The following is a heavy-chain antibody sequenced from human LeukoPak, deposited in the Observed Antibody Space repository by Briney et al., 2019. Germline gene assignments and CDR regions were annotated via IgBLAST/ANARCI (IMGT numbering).Heavy chain of an antibody. CDR3: AKWGDYNFLTVYYVSDY. Sequence: PGGSLRLSCAASGFTFSNYAMSWVRQAPGKGLEWVSAITGSGGNTYYADSVKGRFTISRDNSKNTVFLQMNSLRAEDTAVYYCAKWGDYNFLTVYYVSDYWGQGPWSPSPQ. CDR2: ITGSGGNT. CDR1: GFTFSNYA. V-gene: IGHV3-23*01. D-gene: IGHD3-9*01. J-gene: IGHJ4*02.